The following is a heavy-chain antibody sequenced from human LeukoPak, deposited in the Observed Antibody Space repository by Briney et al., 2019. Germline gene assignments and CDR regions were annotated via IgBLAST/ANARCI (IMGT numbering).Heavy chain of an antibody. CDR1: GISISSNH. Sequence: GGSLRLSCAASGISISSNHMSWVRQAPGKGLEWVSVIYDGGSTYYADSVKGRFTISRDNSKNTLYLQMNSLRAEDTAVYYCARFYGVPGGWFDPWGQGTLVTVSS. V-gene: IGHV3-66*01. CDR2: IYDGGST. J-gene: IGHJ5*02. CDR3: ARFYGVPGGWFDP. D-gene: IGHD4-17*01.